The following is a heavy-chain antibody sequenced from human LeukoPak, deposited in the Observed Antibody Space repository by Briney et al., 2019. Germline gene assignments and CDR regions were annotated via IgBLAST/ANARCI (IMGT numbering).Heavy chain of an antibody. CDR2: IYPGDSDT. J-gene: IGHJ5*01. CDR1: GYTFRSYW. Sequence: GESLKISCEGSGYTFRSYWMGWVGQMPGKDLEWMGMIYPGDSDTRYSPSFQCQLTFSADLSLNTAYLQWSSLEASDTAIYYCTRQSQACSSGSCYVVSWGQGTQVTVSS. V-gene: IGHV5-51*01. CDR3: TRQSQACSSGSCYVVS. D-gene: IGHD2-15*01.